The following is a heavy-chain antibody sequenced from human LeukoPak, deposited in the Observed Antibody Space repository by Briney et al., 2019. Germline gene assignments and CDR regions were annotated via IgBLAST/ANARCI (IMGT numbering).Heavy chain of an antibody. J-gene: IGHJ4*02. D-gene: IGHD6-13*01. CDR2: LYYSGST. CDR1: GGSISSSSYY. CDR3: ARDQQLLGLDY. Sequence: SETLSLTCTVSGGSISSSSYYWGWIRQPPGKGLEWIGSLYYSGSTNYNPSLKSRVTISVDTSKNQFSLKLSSVTAADTAVYYCARDQQLLGLDYWGQGTLVTVSS. V-gene: IGHV4-39*07.